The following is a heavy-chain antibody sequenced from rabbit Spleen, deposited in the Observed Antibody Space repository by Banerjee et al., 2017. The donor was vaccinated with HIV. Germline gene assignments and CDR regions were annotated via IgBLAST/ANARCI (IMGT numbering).Heavy chain of an antibody. Sequence: QEQLVESGGGLVQPEGSLTLTCTASGFSFSSSYYMCRVRQAPGKGLELIACIYTGSGGTYYASWAKGRFTITRSTSLNTVDLKMTGLTAADTATYFCARADGSGGAHYSLWGPGTLVTVS. J-gene: IGHJ4*01. CDR2: IYTGSGGT. V-gene: IGHV1S43*01. CDR3: ARADGSGGAHYSL. D-gene: IGHD7-1*01. CDR1: GFSFSSSYY.